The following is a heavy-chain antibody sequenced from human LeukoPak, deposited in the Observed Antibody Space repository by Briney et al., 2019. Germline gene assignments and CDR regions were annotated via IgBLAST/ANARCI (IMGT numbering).Heavy chain of an antibody. Sequence: KPSETLSLTCTVSGGSISTYSWSWIRQPPGKGLEWVGYIYYTGRTSYNPSLKSRVTISVDSSKNLFSLKLSSVTAADTAMYYCARGYSGTYLTVGYWGQGTLVTVSS. CDR3: ARGYSGTYLTVGY. CDR2: IYYTGRT. J-gene: IGHJ4*02. CDR1: GGSISTYS. V-gene: IGHV4-59*01. D-gene: IGHD1-26*01.